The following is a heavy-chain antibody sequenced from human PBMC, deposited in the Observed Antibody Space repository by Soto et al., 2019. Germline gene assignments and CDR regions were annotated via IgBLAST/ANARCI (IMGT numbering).Heavy chain of an antibody. CDR2: IIPIFGTA. D-gene: IGHD2-15*01. Sequence: QVQLVQSGAEVKKPGSSVKVSCKASGGTFSSDAISWVRQAPGQGLEWMGGIIPIFGTANYAQKFQGRVTITADESTSTAYMELSSLRSEDTAVYYCARVSDTYDCGGGSCSDYWGQGTLATVSS. J-gene: IGHJ4*02. V-gene: IGHV1-69*01. CDR1: GGTFSSDA. CDR3: ARVSDTYDCGGGSCSDY.